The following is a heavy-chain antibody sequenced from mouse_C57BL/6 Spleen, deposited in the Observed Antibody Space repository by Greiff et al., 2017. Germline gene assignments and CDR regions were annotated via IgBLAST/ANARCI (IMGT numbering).Heavy chain of an antibody. CDR2: ISSGGDYI. V-gene: IGHV5-9-1*02. CDR3: TRGGYSYYYAMDY. Sequence: EVQLVESGEGLVKPGGSLKLSCAASGFTFSSYAMSWVRQTPEKRLEWVAYISSGGDYIYYADTVKGRFTISRDNARNTLYLQMSSLNSEDTAMYDGTRGGYSYYYAMDYWGQGTSVTVSS. J-gene: IGHJ4*01. D-gene: IGHD2-3*01. CDR1: GFTFSSYA.